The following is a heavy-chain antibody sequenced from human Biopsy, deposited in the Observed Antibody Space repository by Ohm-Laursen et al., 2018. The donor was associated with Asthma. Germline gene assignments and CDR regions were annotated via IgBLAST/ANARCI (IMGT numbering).Heavy chain of an antibody. CDR3: ARGYDSSS. CDR1: GFTFSHYW. CDR2: INGDGSST. Sequence: SLRLSCTASGFTFSHYWMRWVRQAPGKGLAWVSRINGDGSSTSYADSVKGRFTISRDNAKKKLSLQMNSLRAEDTAVYYCARGYDSSSWGQGTPVTVSS. V-gene: IGHV3-74*01. J-gene: IGHJ5*02. D-gene: IGHD6-6*01.